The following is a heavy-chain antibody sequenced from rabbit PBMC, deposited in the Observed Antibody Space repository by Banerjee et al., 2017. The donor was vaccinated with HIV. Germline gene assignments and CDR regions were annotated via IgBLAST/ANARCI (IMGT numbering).Heavy chain of an antibody. J-gene: IGHJ4*01. CDR2: IYAGSSGST. D-gene: IGHD4-1*01. CDR3: ARDLAGVIGWNFDL. V-gene: IGHV1S40*01. Sequence: QSLEESGGGLVQPEGSLTLTCTASGFTISSGYDMCWVRQAPGKGLEWIACIYAGSSGSTYDASWVNGRFTIARTSSTTVTLQMTSLTAADTATYFCARDLAGVIGWNFDLWGQGTLVTVS. CDR1: GFTISSGYD.